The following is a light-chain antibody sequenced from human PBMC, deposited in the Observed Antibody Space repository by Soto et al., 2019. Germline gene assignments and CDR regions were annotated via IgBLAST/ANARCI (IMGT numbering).Light chain of an antibody. CDR1: QNIRSNY. CDR3: QQYGSSPWT. J-gene: IGKJ1*01. Sequence: ETVLTQSPATLSLSPGERATLSCRASQNIRSNYLAWYRQTPGQAPRLLIYGASNRATGIADRFSGSGSGTDVTLIISRLEPEDFALYFCQQYGSSPWTFGQGTKLEIK. CDR2: GAS. V-gene: IGKV3-20*01.